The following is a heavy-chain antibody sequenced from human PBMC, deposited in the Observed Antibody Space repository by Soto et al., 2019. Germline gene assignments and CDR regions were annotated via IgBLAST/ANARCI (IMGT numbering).Heavy chain of an antibody. V-gene: IGHV3-30-3*01. J-gene: IGHJ3*02. Sequence: PGGSLRLSCAASGFTFSSYAMHWVRQAPGKGLEWVAVISYDGSNKYYADSVKGRFTISRDNSKNTLYLQMNSLRAEDTAAYYCARDLDTAMVILTGASGNDAFDIWGQGTMVTVAS. CDR1: GFTFSSYA. CDR2: ISYDGSNK. D-gene: IGHD5-18*01. CDR3: ARDLDTAMVILTGASGNDAFDI.